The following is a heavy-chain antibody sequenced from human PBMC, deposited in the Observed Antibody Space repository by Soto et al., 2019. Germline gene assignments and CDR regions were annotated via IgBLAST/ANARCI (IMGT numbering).Heavy chain of an antibody. J-gene: IGHJ3*02. Sequence: SETLSLTCTVSGVSISSGCYYWSWIRPPPGKGLEWIGYIYYSGNINYHPPLKSRVTISGDTSKNQFSLKLSSVTAADTAVYYCAREPEPKADAFDIWGQGTMVTVSS. CDR1: GVSISSGCYY. CDR3: AREPEPKADAFDI. CDR2: IYYSGNI. V-gene: IGHV4-61*01.